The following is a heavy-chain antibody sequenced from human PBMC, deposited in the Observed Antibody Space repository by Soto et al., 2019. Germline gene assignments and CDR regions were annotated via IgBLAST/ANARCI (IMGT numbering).Heavy chain of an antibody. D-gene: IGHD5-12*01. CDR2: IYHSGST. J-gene: IGHJ4*02. V-gene: IGHV4-31*11. CDR1: GCSISSDGHY. CDR3: ARARDGYNSVDY. Sequence: PSETLSLACAVSGCSISSDGHYWSWIRQHPGKGLEWIGYIYHSGSTYYNPSVKSRVTMSIDTSKSQFFLRVSSVTAADTAVYYCARARDGYNSVDYWGQGTLVTVS.